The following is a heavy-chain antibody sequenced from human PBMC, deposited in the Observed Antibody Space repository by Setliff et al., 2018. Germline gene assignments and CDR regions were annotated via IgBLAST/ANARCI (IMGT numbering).Heavy chain of an antibody. CDR3: ARGGGYSTNDY. Sequence: PSETLSLTCAVSGYSIGSDYYWGWIRQPPGKGLEWIGSIYHSGRTYDNPSLKSRVTVSIDTSKNQFSLKINSVTAADTAVYYCARGGGYSTNDYWGQGTLVTVSS. D-gene: IGHD5-18*01. CDR1: GYSIGSDYY. V-gene: IGHV4-38-2*01. J-gene: IGHJ4*02. CDR2: IYHSGRT.